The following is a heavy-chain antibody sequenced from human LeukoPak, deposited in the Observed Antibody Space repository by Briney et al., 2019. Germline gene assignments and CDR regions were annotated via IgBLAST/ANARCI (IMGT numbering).Heavy chain of an antibody. CDR2: ISASGGST. V-gene: IGHV3-23*01. CDR1: GFTFSSYA. Sequence: PGGSLRLSCAVSGFTFSSYAMSWVRQAPGEGLEWVSAISASGGSTYYADSVKGRFTISRDTSKKTLYLQMNSLRAEDTAVYYCAKARAAAGIWGQGTLVTVSS. D-gene: IGHD6-13*01. J-gene: IGHJ4*02. CDR3: AKARAAAGI.